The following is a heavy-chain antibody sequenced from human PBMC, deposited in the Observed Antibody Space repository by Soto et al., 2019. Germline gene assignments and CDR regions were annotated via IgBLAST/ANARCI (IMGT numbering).Heavy chain of an antibody. J-gene: IGHJ4*02. CDR3: ARDYGDYRFDY. V-gene: IGHV4-59*11. D-gene: IGHD4-17*01. CDR2: ISYSGTT. Sequence: ASETLSLTCTVSGGYISSHYWSWIRQPPGKGLEWIGYISYSGTTNYNPSLKSRVTISMDTSKHQFSLKLTSVTAADTAVYYCARDYGDYRFDYWGQGTLVTVSS. CDR1: GGYISSHY.